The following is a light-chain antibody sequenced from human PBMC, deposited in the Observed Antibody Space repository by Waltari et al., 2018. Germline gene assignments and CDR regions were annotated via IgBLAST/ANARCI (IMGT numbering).Light chain of an antibody. V-gene: IGKV3-11*01. CDR2: DTS. CDR3: QQRNNWPLT. Sequence: IVLTQSPATVSLSPGERATLTCRASPSLSGYLAWYQQKPGQAPRPLLYDTSNMATGIPARFRGSGSGTDFTLTISSLEPEDFSVYYCQQRNNWPLTFGGGTKVEIK. CDR1: PSLSGY. J-gene: IGKJ4*01.